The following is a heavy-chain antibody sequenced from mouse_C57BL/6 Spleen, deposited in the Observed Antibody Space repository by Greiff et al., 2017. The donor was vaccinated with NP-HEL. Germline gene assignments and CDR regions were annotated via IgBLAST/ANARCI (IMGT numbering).Heavy chain of an antibody. CDR3: ARLDYGSSYLYYYAMDY. CDR2: IDPSDSET. CDR1: GYTFTSYW. Sequence: QVHVKQPGAELVRPGSSVKLSCKASGYTFTSYWMHWVKQRPIQGLEWIGNIDPSDSETHYNQKFKDKATLTVDKSSSTAYMQLSSLTSEDSAVYYCARLDYGSSYLYYYAMDYWGQGTSVTVSS. V-gene: IGHV1-52*01. J-gene: IGHJ4*01. D-gene: IGHD1-1*01.